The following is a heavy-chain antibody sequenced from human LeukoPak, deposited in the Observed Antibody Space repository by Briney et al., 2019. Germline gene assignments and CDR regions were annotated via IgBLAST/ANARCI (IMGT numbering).Heavy chain of an antibody. Sequence: ASVKVSCKASGHTFTGYYMHWVRQAPGQGLEWMGWINPNSGGTNYAQKFQGRVTMTRDTSISTAYMELSRLRSDDTAVYYCARDFSDYGGNSVRIYFDYWGQGTLVTVSS. D-gene: IGHD4-23*01. CDR1: GHTFTGYY. CDR2: INPNSGGT. J-gene: IGHJ4*02. V-gene: IGHV1-2*02. CDR3: ARDFSDYGGNSVRIYFDY.